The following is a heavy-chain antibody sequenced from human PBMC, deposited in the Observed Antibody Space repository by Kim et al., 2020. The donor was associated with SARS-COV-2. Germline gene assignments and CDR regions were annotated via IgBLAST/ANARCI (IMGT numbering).Heavy chain of an antibody. Sequence: SETLSLTCTVSGCSISSYYWSWIRQPPGKGLEWIGYIYYSGSTNYNPSLKSRVTISVDTSKNQFSLKLSSVTAADTAVYYCARVKVREANFAVIAEYYFDYWGQGTLVTVSS. CDR1: GCSISSYY. D-gene: IGHD3-10*01. CDR2: IYYSGST. V-gene: IGHV4-59*01. CDR3: ARVKVREANFAVIAEYYFDY. J-gene: IGHJ4*02.